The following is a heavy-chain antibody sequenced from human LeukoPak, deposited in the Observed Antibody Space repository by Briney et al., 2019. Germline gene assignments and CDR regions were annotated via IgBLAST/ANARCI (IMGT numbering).Heavy chain of an antibody. CDR2: ISYDGSNK. D-gene: IGHD1-26*01. CDR1: GFTFSSYG. J-gene: IGHJ4*02. V-gene: IGHV3-30*03. Sequence: PGGPLRLSCGASGFTFSSYGMHWCRQGPGKGLEWGGIISYDGSNKYYEYSVKGRFTISRENAKNTLYLQMKSLRADDTAIYYCARDKIVGPTTLDYWGQGTLVTVSS. CDR3: ARDKIVGPTTLDY.